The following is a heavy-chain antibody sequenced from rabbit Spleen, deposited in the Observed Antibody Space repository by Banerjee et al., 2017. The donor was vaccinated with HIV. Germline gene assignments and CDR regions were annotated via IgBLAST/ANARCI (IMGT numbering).Heavy chain of an antibody. CDR3: ARDLVGVIGWNFAW. J-gene: IGHJ4*01. Sequence: QSLEESGGDLVKPGASLTLTCTASGFSFSSNDYMCWVRQAPGKGLEWIACIYTGSSGSTYYATWATGRFTCSKTSSTTVTLQMTSLTAADTATYFCARDLVGVIGWNFAWWGPGTLVTVS. D-gene: IGHD5-1*01. V-gene: IGHV1S40*01. CDR1: GFSFSSNDY. CDR2: IYTGSSGST.